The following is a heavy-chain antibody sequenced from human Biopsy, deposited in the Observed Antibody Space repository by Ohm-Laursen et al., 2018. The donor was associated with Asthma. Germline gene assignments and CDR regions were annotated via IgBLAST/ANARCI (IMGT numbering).Heavy chain of an antibody. CDR2: INSVFGTT. D-gene: IGHD2-2*01. V-gene: IGHV1-69*01. CDR1: GGTFDTYV. J-gene: IGHJ4*02. Sequence: SSVKVSCKSLGGTFDTYVIGWVRQAPGQGLEWMGGINSVFGTTTYPQKFQDRVTITADDSTSTVYMELSSLRSEDTAVYYCARRAGSCISRTCYSLDFWGQGTLVTVSS. CDR3: ARRAGSCISRTCYSLDF.